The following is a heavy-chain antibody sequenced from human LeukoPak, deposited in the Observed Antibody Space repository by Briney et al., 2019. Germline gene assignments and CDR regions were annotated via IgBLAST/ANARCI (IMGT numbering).Heavy chain of an antibody. J-gene: IGHJ4*02. Sequence: GGSLRLSCAASGFTFSSYAMSWVRQAPGKGLEWVSAISGSGGSTYYADSVKGRFTISRDNSKNTLYLQMNSPRAEDTAVYYCAKDPYYDSSGYYSSLYYFDYWGQGTLVTVSS. CDR1: GFTFSSYA. CDR2: ISGSGGST. CDR3: AKDPYYDSSGYYSSLYYFDY. V-gene: IGHV3-23*01. D-gene: IGHD3-22*01.